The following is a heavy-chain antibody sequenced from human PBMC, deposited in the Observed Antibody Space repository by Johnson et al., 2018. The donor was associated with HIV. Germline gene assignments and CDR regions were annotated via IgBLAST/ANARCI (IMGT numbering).Heavy chain of an antibody. Sequence: VQLVESGGGLIQPGGSLRLSCAASGFTVSSNYMSWVRQAPGKGLEWVSVIYSGGSTYYTDSVKCRFTISRDDSKNTPYLQTNSLRAEDTAVDYCARVGRHWLPRDAFDIWGQGTMVTVSS. J-gene: IGHJ3*02. V-gene: IGHV3-53*01. D-gene: IGHD6-19*01. CDR1: GFTVSSNY. CDR2: IYSGGST. CDR3: ARVGRHWLPRDAFDI.